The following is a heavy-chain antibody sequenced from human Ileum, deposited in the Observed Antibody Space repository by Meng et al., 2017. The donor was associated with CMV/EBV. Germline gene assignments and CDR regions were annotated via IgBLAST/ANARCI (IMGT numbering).Heavy chain of an antibody. CDR1: GFTFSSYG. V-gene: IGHV3-33*03. D-gene: IGHD6-13*01. Sequence: GGSLRLSCAASGFTFSSYGMHWVRQAPGKGLEWVAVIWYDGSNKYYADSVKGRFTISRDKSKNTLYLQMNSLRAEDTAVYYCAKDHFDSSSWFDYWGQGTLVTVSS. J-gene: IGHJ4*02. CDR3: AKDHFDSSSWFDY. CDR2: IWYDGSNK.